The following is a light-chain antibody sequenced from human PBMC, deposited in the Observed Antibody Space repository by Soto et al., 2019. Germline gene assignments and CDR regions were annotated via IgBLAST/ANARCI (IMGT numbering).Light chain of an antibody. CDR1: QSLRNN. Sequence: EIVLTQSPATLSVSPGDTATLSCRASQSLRNNLAWHQQRPGQTPRLLIYGASTRATGIPARFSGSGSGTEFTLTISSLQSEDFAVYYCQQYSTWPWTFGQGTKVEIK. J-gene: IGKJ1*01. V-gene: IGKV3-15*01. CDR2: GAS. CDR3: QQYSTWPWT.